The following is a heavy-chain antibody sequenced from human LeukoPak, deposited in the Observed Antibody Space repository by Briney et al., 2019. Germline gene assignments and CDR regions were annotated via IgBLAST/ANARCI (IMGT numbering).Heavy chain of an antibody. D-gene: IGHD6-13*01. CDR2: ITSDSTFI. J-gene: IGHJ4*02. CDR1: GLTFSSYN. Sequence: PGGSLRLSCAASGLTFSSYNINWVRQAPGKGLEWVSFITSDSTFIYYADSVKGRFTISRDNARNSLYLQMNSLRDEDTAVYYCARSGAAAGTIPFDYWGQGTLVTVSS. CDR3: ARSGAAAGTIPFDY. V-gene: IGHV3-48*02.